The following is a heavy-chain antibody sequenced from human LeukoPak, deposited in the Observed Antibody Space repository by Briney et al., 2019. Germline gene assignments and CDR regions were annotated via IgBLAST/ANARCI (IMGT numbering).Heavy chain of an antibody. D-gene: IGHD2-8*01. CDR1: GGSISSYY. Sequence: SETLSLTCTVSGGSISSYYWSWIRQPPGKGLERIGYIYYSGSTYYNPSLKSRVTISVDTSKNQFSLKLSSVTAADTAVYYCAREMDPDNWFDPWGQGTLVTVSS. V-gene: IGHV4-59*12. CDR2: IYYSGST. CDR3: AREMDPDNWFDP. J-gene: IGHJ5*02.